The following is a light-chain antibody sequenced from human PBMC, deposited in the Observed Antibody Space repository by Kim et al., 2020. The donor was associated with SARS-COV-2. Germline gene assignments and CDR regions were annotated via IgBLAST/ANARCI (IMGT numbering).Light chain of an antibody. CDR1: SLRSYY. Sequence: SSELTQDPAVSVALGQTVRITCQGDSLRSYYASWXQQKPGQAPGLVIYGKNNRPSGIPDRFSGSSSGNTASLTITGAQAEDEADYYCNSRDSSGNHYVFG. V-gene: IGLV3-19*01. CDR2: GKN. CDR3: NSRDSSGNHYV. J-gene: IGLJ1*01.